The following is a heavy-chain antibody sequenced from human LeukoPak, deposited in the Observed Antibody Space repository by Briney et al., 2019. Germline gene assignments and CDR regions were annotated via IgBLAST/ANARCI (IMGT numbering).Heavy chain of an antibody. J-gene: IGHJ6*02. CDR1: GGSISSYY. CDR3: ASSSSSWFSTRYYYGMDV. D-gene: IGHD6-13*01. CDR2: IYTSGST. Sequence: SETLSLTCTVSGGSISSYYWSWIRQPAGKGLEWIGRIYTSGSTNYNPSLKSRVTMSVDTSKNQFSLKLSSVTAADTAVYYCASSSSSWFSTRYYYGMDVWGQGTTVTVSS. V-gene: IGHV4-4*07.